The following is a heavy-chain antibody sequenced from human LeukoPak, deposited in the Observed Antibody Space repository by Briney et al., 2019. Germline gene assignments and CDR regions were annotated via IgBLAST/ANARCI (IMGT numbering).Heavy chain of an antibody. V-gene: IGHV3-53*01. D-gene: IGHD3-22*01. CDR2: IYSGGST. CDR3: ARDYYDSSGYYYYFDY. CDR1: GFTVSSNY. Sequence: GGSLRLSCAASGFTVSSNYMSWVRQAPGKGLEWVSVIYSGGSTYYADSVKGRFTISRDNSKNTLYLQMNSLRAEDTAVYYCARDYYDSSGYYYYFDYWGQGTLVTVSS. J-gene: IGHJ4*02.